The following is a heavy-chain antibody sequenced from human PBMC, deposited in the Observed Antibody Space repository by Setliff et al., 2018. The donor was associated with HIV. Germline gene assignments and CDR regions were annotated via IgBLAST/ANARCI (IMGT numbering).Heavy chain of an antibody. CDR2: ISYTGTT. J-gene: IGHJ4*02. CDR3: ARGRHGLGLDV. V-gene: IGHV4-59*08. Sequence: SETLSLTCTVSSGSISTYYWTWIRQPPGKGLEWIGYISYTGTTKYNPSLKSRVTISVDTSKDQFSLKPNSLTAADTAVYYCARGRHGLGLDVWGQGTLVTVS. CDR1: SGSISTYY. D-gene: IGHD3-10*01.